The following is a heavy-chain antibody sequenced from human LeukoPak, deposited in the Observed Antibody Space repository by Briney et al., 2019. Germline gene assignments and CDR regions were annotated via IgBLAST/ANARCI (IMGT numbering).Heavy chain of an antibody. Sequence: SETLSLTCTVSGGSISSYYWSWIRQPPGKGLEWIGYIYSSGNTNYNPSLKSRVTISIDTSKNQFSLKLSSVTAADTAVYYCAREIRGSGRGDVWGQGTTVTVSS. J-gene: IGHJ6*02. CDR1: GGSISSYY. CDR2: IYSSGNT. V-gene: IGHV4-59*13. CDR3: AREIRGSGRGDV. D-gene: IGHD3-10*01.